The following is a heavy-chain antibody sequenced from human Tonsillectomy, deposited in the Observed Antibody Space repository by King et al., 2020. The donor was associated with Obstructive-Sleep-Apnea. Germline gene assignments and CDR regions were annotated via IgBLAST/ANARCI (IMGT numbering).Heavy chain of an antibody. CDR2: TSCDGSST. Sequence: EVQLVESGGGLVRPGGSLRLSCAASGFTFSIYGMHWVRQVPGTGLLWVSRTSCDGSSTSYADSVKGRFTISRDNAKNTLYLQLNSLRVEDTAVYYCARSFYGGKIDPWGQGTLVTVSS. CDR3: ARSFYGGKIDP. J-gene: IGHJ5*02. D-gene: IGHD4-23*01. CDR1: GFTFSIYG. V-gene: IGHV3-74*01.